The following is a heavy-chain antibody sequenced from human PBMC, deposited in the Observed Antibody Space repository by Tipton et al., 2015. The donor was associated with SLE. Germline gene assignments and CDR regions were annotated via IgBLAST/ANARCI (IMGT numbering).Heavy chain of an antibody. CDR2: INHSGST. V-gene: IGHV4-34*01. Sequence: TLSLTCAVYGGSFSGYYWSWIRQPPGKGLEWIGEINHSGSTNYNPSLKSRVTISVDTSKNQFSLKLSSVTAADTAVYYCARGKAVADYWGQGTLVTVSS. CDR3: ARGKAVADY. J-gene: IGHJ4*02. CDR1: GGSFSGYY. D-gene: IGHD6-19*01.